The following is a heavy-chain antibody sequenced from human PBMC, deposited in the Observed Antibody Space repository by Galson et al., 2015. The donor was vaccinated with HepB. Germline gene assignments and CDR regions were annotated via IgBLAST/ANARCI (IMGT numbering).Heavy chain of an antibody. D-gene: IGHD5-18*01. CDR2: ISGGSTYI. J-gene: IGHJ4*01. V-gene: IGHV3-21*01. CDR3: ASVGYSHAIYY. Sequence: SLRLSCAASGFTFSSLTMNWVRQAPGKGLEWVSSISGGSTYIYYADSVKGRFTISRDNAKNSLYLQLSSLGAEDTAVYYCASVGYSHAIYYWGQEPWTPSPQ. CDR1: GFTFSSLT.